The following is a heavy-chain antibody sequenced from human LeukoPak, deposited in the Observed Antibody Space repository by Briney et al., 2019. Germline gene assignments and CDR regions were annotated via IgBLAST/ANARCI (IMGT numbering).Heavy chain of an antibody. CDR1: GFTFSSYG. Sequence: GGSLRLSCAASGFTFSSYGMHWVRQAPGKGLEWVAFIRYDGSNKYYADSVKGRFTISRDNSKNTLYLQMNSLRAEDTAVYYCAKDGVEYYDSTGFSYFDYWGQGTLVTVSS. D-gene: IGHD3-22*01. CDR2: IRYDGSNK. CDR3: AKDGVEYYDSTGFSYFDY. V-gene: IGHV3-30*02. J-gene: IGHJ4*02.